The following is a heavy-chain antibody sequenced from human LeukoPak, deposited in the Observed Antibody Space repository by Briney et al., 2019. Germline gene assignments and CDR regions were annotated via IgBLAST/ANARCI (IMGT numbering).Heavy chain of an antibody. D-gene: IGHD5-24*01. Sequence: SETLSLTCTVSGGSISSYYWSWIRQPPRKGLEWIGCVSYSGRTHYSSALKSRVTISVDTSKNQFSLNLRSVTAADTAVYYCARPGRQDAYNGHYWYFDLWGRGTLVTVSS. CDR3: ARPGRQDAYNGHYWYFDL. V-gene: IGHV4-59*01. J-gene: IGHJ2*01. CDR1: GGSISSYY. CDR2: VSYSGRT.